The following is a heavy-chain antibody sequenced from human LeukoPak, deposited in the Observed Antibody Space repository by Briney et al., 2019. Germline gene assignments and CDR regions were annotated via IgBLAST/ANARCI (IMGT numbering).Heavy chain of an antibody. CDR3: ASATSSSEFTY. CDR1: GFTFTDYA. Sequence: GGSLRLSCAASGFTFTDYAMHWVRQAPGKGLEWVANIKQDGSEKYYVDSVKGRFTISRDNAKNSLYLQMNSLRAEDTAVYYCASATSSSEFTYWGQGTLVTVSS. CDR2: IKQDGSEK. D-gene: IGHD6-6*01. V-gene: IGHV3-7*01. J-gene: IGHJ4*02.